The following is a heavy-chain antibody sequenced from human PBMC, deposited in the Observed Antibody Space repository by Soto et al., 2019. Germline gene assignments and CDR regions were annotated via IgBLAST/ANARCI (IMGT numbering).Heavy chain of an antibody. CDR1: GFTFSNAW. CDR3: TTDITGGRPATFDY. CDR2: IKSKTDGGTT. D-gene: IGHD3-10*01. J-gene: IGHJ4*02. Sequence: GGSLRLSCAASGFTFSNAWMSWVRQAPGKGLEWVGRIKSKTDGGTTDYAAPVKGRFTISRDDSKNTLYLQMNSLKTEDTAVYYCTTDITGGRPATFDYWGQGTLVTVSS. V-gene: IGHV3-15*01.